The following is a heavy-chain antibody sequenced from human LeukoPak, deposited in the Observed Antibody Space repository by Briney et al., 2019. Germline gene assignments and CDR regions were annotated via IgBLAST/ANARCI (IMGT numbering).Heavy chain of an antibody. Sequence: GASVKVSCKASGYTFTSYDINWVRQATGQGLEWMGWMNPNSGNTGYAQKFQGRVTITRNTSISTAYMELSSLRSEDTAVYYCARGRDHESDLAFDPWGQGTLVTVSS. CDR1: GYTFTSYD. V-gene: IGHV1-8*03. CDR3: ARGRDHESDLAFDP. J-gene: IGHJ5*02. D-gene: IGHD2-15*01. CDR2: MNPNSGNT.